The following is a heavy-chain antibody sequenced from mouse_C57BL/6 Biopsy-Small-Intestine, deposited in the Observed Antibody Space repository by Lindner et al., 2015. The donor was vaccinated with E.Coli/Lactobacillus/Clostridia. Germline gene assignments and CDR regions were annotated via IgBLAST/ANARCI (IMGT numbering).Heavy chain of an antibody. V-gene: IGHV1-18*01. Sequence: SVKVSCKVSGYTFSELSIHWVRQAPGRGLEWLGGFDPEKSETIYAQKFQGRVTMTEDTSTDTAYMELSSLRSEDTAVYYCATDLGIVGNASEIWGQGTVVTVSS. CDR3: ATDLGIVGNASEI. CDR2: FDPEKSET. J-gene: IGHJ3*01. D-gene: IGHD4-1*01. CDR1: GYTFSELS.